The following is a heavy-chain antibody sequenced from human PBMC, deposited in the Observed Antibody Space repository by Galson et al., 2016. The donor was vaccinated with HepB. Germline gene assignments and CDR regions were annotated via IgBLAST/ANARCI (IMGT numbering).Heavy chain of an antibody. CDR3: ARVGSVAGKGGWLDP. Sequence: SLRLSCAASGFAFSDSYMDWVRQTPGRGLEWVGRIRDKRQGYTTDYAASVKGRFTISRDDSRKLLFLKMNSLRTDDTAIYYCARVGSVAGKGGWLDPWGQGTLVSVSS. J-gene: IGHJ5*02. CDR2: IRDKRQGYTT. CDR1: GFAFSDSY. D-gene: IGHD4-23*01. V-gene: IGHV3-72*01.